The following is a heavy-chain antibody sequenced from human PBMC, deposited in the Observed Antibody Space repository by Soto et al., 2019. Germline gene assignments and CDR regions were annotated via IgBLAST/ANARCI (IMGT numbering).Heavy chain of an antibody. Sequence: EVQLVESGGGLVRPGGSLRLSCAASGFTFYNYAMNWVRQAPGKGLEWVSTISGGGDGTYYADSVKGRFTISRDNSRNTVYLQMNSLKAEDTAVYYCAKKRLGSLATYCTTGDCHYAFDVWGQGTLVTVSS. CDR1: GFTFYNYA. V-gene: IGHV3-23*04. CDR3: AKKRLGSLATYCTTGDCHYAFDV. D-gene: IGHD2-8*01. J-gene: IGHJ3*01. CDR2: ISGGGDGT.